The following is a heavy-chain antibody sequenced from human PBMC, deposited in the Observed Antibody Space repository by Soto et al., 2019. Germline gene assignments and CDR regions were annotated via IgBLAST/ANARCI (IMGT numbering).Heavy chain of an antibody. CDR2: IHYSGST. J-gene: IGHJ6*02. CDR1: GDSISSYY. V-gene: IGHV4-59*12. D-gene: IGHD3-9*01. Sequence: SETLSLTCTVSGDSISSYYWSWIRQPPGKGLEWIGYIHYSGSTNYNPSLKSRVTISVDTSKNQFSLRLSSVTAADTAVYYCARDHYVYDILTGYGYYYGMDVWGQGTTVTVSS. CDR3: ARDHYVYDILTGYGYYYGMDV.